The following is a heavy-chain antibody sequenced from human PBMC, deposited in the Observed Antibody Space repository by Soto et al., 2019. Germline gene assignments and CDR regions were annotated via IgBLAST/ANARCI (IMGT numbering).Heavy chain of an antibody. Sequence: GDSLKISCKGSGDTFSKYWIGWVRQTPGKGLEWMGTIYPGDSDARYSPSFEGQVTFSVDKSINTAYLQWNSLKASDTAMYYCARQGGEYNTMSDYWGQGTLVTVSS. CDR1: GDTFSKYW. CDR3: ARQGGEYNTMSDY. D-gene: IGHD3-10*01. V-gene: IGHV5-51*01. J-gene: IGHJ4*02. CDR2: IYPGDSDA.